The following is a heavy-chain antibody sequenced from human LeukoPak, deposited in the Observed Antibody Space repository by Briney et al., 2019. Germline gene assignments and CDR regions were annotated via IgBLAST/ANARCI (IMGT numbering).Heavy chain of an antibody. V-gene: IGHV4-39*01. CDR3: ARLWLINYYDSTGYFPF. CDR2: IYYSGST. D-gene: IGHD3-22*01. CDR1: GDSISSSGYY. J-gene: IGHJ4*02. Sequence: PSETLSLTCAVSGDSISSSGYYWGWIRQPPGKGLEWIGSIYYSGSTYYNPPLESRVTISIDTSKNQFSLRLSSVTAADTAVYYCARLWLINYYDSTGYFPFWGQGALVTVSS.